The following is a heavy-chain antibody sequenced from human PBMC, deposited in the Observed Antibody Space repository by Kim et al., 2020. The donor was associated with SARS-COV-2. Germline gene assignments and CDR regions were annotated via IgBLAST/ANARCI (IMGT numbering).Heavy chain of an antibody. CDR1: GFTFSSYA. J-gene: IGHJ5*02. D-gene: IGHD3-16*01. CDR2: ISGSGGST. CDR3: AKVLRSPSLWGSYEGGTGNWFDP. V-gene: IGHV3-23*01. Sequence: GGSLRLSCAASGFTFSSYAMSWVRQAPGKGLEWVSAISGSGGSTYYADSVKGRFTISRDNSKNTLYLQMNSLRAEDTAVYYCAKVLRSPSLWGSYEGGTGNWFDPWGQGTLVTVSS.